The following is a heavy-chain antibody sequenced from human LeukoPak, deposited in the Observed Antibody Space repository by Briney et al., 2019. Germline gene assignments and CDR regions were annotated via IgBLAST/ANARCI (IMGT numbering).Heavy chain of an antibody. Sequence: GGSLRLSCAASGFTFSSYAMSWVRQAPGKGLEWVSAISGSGGSTYYADSAKGRFTISRDNSKNTLYLQMNSLRAEDTAVYYCAKSGVYYYDVNWGQGTLVTVSS. CDR1: GFTFSSYA. CDR3: AKSGVYYYDVN. CDR2: ISGSGGST. V-gene: IGHV3-23*01. D-gene: IGHD3-22*01. J-gene: IGHJ4*02.